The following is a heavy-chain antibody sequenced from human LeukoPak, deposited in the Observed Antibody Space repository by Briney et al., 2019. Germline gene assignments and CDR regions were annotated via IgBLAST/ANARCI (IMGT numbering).Heavy chain of an antibody. V-gene: IGHV4-59*08. J-gene: IGHJ4*02. CDR1: GGSISSYY. Sequence: SETLSLTCTVSGGSISSYYWSWIRQPPGKGLEWIGYIYYSGSTNYNPSLKSQVTISVDTSKNQFSLKLSSVTAADTAVYYCATDIAAAADYWGQGTPVTVSS. D-gene: IGHD6-13*01. CDR3: ATDIAAAADY. CDR2: IYYSGST.